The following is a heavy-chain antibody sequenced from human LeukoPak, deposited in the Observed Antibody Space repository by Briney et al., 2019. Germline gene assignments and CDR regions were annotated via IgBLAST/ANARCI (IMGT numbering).Heavy chain of an antibody. V-gene: IGHV5-51*01. Sequence: KSGESLKISCKDSGYLFTSYWIASLSQRPRKGLEWMGIIYPADSDTRYSPSFQGRVTISADKSINTAYLLWSSLQASDTATYYCARQDASGTYDAFDVWGQGTVVTV. CDR3: ARQDASGTYDAFDV. J-gene: IGHJ3*01. CDR2: IYPADSDT. D-gene: IGHD3-10*01. CDR1: GYLFTSYW.